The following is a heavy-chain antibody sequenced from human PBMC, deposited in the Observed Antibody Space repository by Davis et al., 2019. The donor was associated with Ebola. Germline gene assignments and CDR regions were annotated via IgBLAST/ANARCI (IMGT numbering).Heavy chain of an antibody. V-gene: IGHV3-11*01. Sequence: GESLKISCAASGFTFSDYYMSWIRQAPGKGLEWVSYISSTGSTIYYADSVKGRFTISRDNAKNSLYLQMNSLRAEDTAVYYCARDGVGATNWFDPWGQGTLVTVSS. CDR1: GFTFSDYY. CDR2: ISSTGSTI. D-gene: IGHD1-26*01. J-gene: IGHJ5*02. CDR3: ARDGVGATNWFDP.